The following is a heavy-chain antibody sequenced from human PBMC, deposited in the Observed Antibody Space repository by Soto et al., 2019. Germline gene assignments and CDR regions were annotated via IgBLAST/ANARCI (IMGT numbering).Heavy chain of an antibody. V-gene: IGHV3-7*01. D-gene: IGHD3-9*01. Sequence: EVQLVESGGGLVQPGGSLRLSCAASGFTFSSYWMSWVRQAPGKGLEWVANIKQDGSEKYYVDSVKGRFTISRDNAKNSLYLKMNSLRAEDTAVYYCARDNRDDILTGYYRSDDYYYYMDVWGKGTTVTVSS. CDR3: ARDNRDDILTGYYRSDDYYYYMDV. CDR2: IKQDGSEK. CDR1: GFTFSSYW. J-gene: IGHJ6*03.